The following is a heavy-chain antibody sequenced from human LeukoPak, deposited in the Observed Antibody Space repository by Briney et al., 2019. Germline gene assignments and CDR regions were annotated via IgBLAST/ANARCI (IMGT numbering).Heavy chain of an antibody. CDR1: GFTFSNYW. V-gene: IGHV3-7*05. CDR2: IKEDGSEK. J-gene: IGHJ4*02. CDR3: ARDPLRAVAGIYFDY. Sequence: AGGSLRLSCAASGFTFSNYWMNWVRQAPGKGLEWVANIKEDGSEKNYVDSVKGRFTISRDNAKNSLYLQMSSLRAEDTAVYYFARDPLRAVAGIYFDYWGQGTLVTVSS. D-gene: IGHD6-19*01.